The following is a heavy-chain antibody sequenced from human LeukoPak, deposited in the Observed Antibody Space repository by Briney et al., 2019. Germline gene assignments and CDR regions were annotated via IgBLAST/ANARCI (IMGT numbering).Heavy chain of an antibody. J-gene: IGHJ4*02. CDR1: GFTFNNYW. CDR3: VPGGLAVSGIDY. V-gene: IGHV3-7*01. Sequence: GGSLRLSCAASGFTFNNYWMSWVRQAPGKGLEWVANITPDGSDRYYVDSLKGRVTISRDNTKSSLYLQLNSLRAEDTAVYYCVPGGLAVSGIDYWGQGALVTVSS. D-gene: IGHD6-19*01. CDR2: ITPDGSDR.